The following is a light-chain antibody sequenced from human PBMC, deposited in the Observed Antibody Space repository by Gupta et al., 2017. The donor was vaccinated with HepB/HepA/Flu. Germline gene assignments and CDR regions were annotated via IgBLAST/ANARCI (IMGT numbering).Light chain of an antibody. CDR3: AAWDDSLNVI. Sequence: QSVLTQPPSASGTPGQRVTISCYGSSSNIGSNSVSWYQQLPGTAPKVLIYNNNQRPSGVPDRFSGSKSGTSASLAISGLQSEDEAHYYCAAWDDSLNVIFGGGTKLTVL. CDR2: NNN. V-gene: IGLV1-44*01. CDR1: SSNIGSNS. J-gene: IGLJ2*01.